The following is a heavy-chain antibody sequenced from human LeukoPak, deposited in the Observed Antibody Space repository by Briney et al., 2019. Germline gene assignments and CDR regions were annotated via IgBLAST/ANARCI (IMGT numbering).Heavy chain of an antibody. Sequence: ASVKVSCKASGGTFSSYAISWVRQAPGQGLEWMGRIIPILGIANYAQKFQGRVTITADKSTSTAYMELSSLRSEDTAVYYCARAAVTTGWFDPWGQGTLVTVSS. D-gene: IGHD4-17*01. J-gene: IGHJ5*02. CDR3: ARAAVTTGWFDP. CDR1: GGTFSSYA. CDR2: IIPILGIA. V-gene: IGHV1-69*04.